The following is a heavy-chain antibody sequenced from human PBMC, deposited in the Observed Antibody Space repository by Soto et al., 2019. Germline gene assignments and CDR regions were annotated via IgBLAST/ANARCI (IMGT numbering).Heavy chain of an antibody. J-gene: IGHJ4*02. D-gene: IGHD3-3*01. CDR3: ARDPPLYYDFWSGYSRYLDY. V-gene: IGHV3-21*01. Sequence: GGSLRLSCAASGFTFSSYSMNWVRQAPGKGLEWVSSISSSSSYIYYADSVKGRFTISRDNAKNSLYLQMNSLRAEDTAVYYCARDPPLYYDFWSGYSRYLDYWGQGTLVTVSS. CDR1: GFTFSSYS. CDR2: ISSSSSYI.